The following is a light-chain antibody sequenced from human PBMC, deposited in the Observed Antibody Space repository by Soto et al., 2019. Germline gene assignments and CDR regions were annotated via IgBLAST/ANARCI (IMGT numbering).Light chain of an antibody. J-gene: IGKJ2*02. V-gene: IGKV3-15*01. CDR2: GAS. CDR3: QQYNNWPRGT. CDR1: QSVSSN. Sequence: EIVMTQSPATLSVSPGERVTLSCRASQSVSSNLAWYQQKPGQAPRLLISGASTRATGIPARFSGSGSGTEFTLTISSLQSEDFAVYYCQQYNNWPRGTFGQGTKLEIK.